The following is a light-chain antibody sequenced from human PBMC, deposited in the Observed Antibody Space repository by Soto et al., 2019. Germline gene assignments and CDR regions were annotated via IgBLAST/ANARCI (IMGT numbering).Light chain of an antibody. J-gene: IGKJ1*01. CDR2: GAS. CDR3: QQYRRWPRT. Sequence: PVERAPLSCIASQSVAGSHLAWYQQKPGQAPRLLIYGASTRATDMPGTFSGRGSGTEFTLTISSLRPEDFAVYYCQQYRRWPRTVGQGTKVDIK. V-gene: IGKV3-15*01. CDR1: QSVAGSH.